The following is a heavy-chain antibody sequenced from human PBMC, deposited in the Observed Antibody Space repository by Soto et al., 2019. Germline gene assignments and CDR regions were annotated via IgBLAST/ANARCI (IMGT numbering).Heavy chain of an antibody. CDR1: GRAVCDNY. J-gene: IGHJ4*02. Sequence: EVQLVESGRGLIQPGGALRLSCAASGRAVCDNYMSWVRQAPGKGLQWVAIVFSGGNTYHADSVKGRFTVSRDTSKNTLDLQMNSLRAEDTAVYYCAKGDFDSWGQGTLVIVSS. CDR3: AKGDFDS. CDR2: VFSGGNT. D-gene: IGHD3-16*01. V-gene: IGHV3-53*01.